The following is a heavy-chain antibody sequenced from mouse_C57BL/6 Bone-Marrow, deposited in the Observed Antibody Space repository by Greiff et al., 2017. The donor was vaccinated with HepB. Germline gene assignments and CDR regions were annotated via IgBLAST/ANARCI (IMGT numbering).Heavy chain of an antibody. Sequence: VQVVESGAELVKPGASVKMSCKASGYTFTTYPIEWMKQNHGKSLEWIGNFHPYNDDTKYNEKFKGKATLTVEKSSSTVYLELSRLTSDDSAVYYGARSSSYWYFDVWGTGTTVTVSS. CDR2: FHPYNDDT. CDR3: ARSSSYWYFDV. D-gene: IGHD1-1*01. V-gene: IGHV1-47*01. CDR1: GYTFTTYP. J-gene: IGHJ1*03.